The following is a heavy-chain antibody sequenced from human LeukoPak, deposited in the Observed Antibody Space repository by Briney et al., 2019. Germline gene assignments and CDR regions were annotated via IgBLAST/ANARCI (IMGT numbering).Heavy chain of an antibody. CDR3: ARGAYRHFDY. D-gene: IGHD3-16*02. CDR2: IYSTATT. CDR1: SASINSYY. V-gene: IGHV4-59*08. Sequence: SETLSLTCTVSSASINSYYWNWIRQPPGQGLERIGYIYSTATTNYNPSLKSRGTMSLDTSKNQFSLRLSSVTADDTAVYYCARGAYRHFDYWGQGILVTVS. J-gene: IGHJ4*02.